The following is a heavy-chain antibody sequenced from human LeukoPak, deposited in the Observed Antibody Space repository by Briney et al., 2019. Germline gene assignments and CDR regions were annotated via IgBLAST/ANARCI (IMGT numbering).Heavy chain of an antibody. CDR3: ARGGLGYCSSTSCYENYYYGMGV. CDR2: IIPIFGTA. CDR1: GGTFSSYA. J-gene: IGHJ6*04. Sequence: ASVKVSCKASGGTFSSYAISWVRQAPGQGLEWMGGIIPIFGTANYAQKFQGRVTITADESTSTAYMELSSLRSEDTAVYYCARGGLGYCSSTSCYENYYYGMGVWGKGTTVTVSS. D-gene: IGHD2-2*01. V-gene: IGHV1-69*13.